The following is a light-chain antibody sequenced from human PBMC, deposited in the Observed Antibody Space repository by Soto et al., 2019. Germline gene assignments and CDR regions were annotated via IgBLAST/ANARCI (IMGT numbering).Light chain of an antibody. CDR1: ISDVSGYNF. V-gene: IGLV2-8*01. Sequence: QSVLTQPASVSGSPGQSITISCTGTISDVSGYNFVSWYQQYPGEAPKLMIYEVSKRPSGVPDRFSGSKSGNTASLTVSGLQAEDEADYYCISYAGSNLLYVFGTGTKVTVL. CDR2: EVS. CDR3: ISYAGSNLLYV. J-gene: IGLJ1*01.